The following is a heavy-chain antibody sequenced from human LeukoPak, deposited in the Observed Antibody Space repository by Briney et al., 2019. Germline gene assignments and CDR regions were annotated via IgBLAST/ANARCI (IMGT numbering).Heavy chain of an antibody. CDR3: AADPHYYDSSGSETIDAFDI. V-gene: IGHV1-58*02. CDR2: IVVGSGNT. Sequence: SVKVSCEASGYTFTSSAMQWVRQARGQRLEWIGWIVVGSGNTNYAQKFQERVTITRDMSTSTAYMELSSLRSEDTAVYYCAADPHYYDSSGSETIDAFDIWGQGTMVTVSS. D-gene: IGHD3-22*01. J-gene: IGHJ3*02. CDR1: GYTFTSSA.